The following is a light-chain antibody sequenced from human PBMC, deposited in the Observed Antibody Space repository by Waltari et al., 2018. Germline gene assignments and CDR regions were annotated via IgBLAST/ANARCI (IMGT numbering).Light chain of an antibody. CDR1: QDIANY. CDR3: QQHDHLPFT. CDR2: DAS. V-gene: IGKV1-33*01. J-gene: IGKJ3*01. Sequence: DIQITQSPSSLSASVGDGVTITCQASQDIANYLNSDQQKPGKAPKLLVYDASNLHSGVPSRFSGSGSGTHFTFTITGLQPEDIATYYCQQHDHLPFTFGPGTKVDIK.